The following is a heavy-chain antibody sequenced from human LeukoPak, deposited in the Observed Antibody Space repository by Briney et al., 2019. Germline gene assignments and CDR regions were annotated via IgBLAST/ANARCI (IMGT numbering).Heavy chain of an antibody. CDR2: ISYDGSNK. CDR3: ARDQGIAAAGPFDY. CDR1: GFTFDDYA. Sequence: GGSLRLSCAASGFTFDDYAMHWVRQAPGKGLEWVAVISYDGSNKYYADSVKGRFTISRDNSKNTLYLQMNSLRAEDTAVYYCARDQGIAAAGPFDYWGQGTLVTVSS. V-gene: IGHV3-30-3*01. D-gene: IGHD6-13*01. J-gene: IGHJ4*02.